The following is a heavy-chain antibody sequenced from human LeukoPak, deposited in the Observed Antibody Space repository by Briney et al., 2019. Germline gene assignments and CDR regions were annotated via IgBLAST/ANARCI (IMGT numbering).Heavy chain of an antibody. V-gene: IGHV1-69*13. Sequence: EASVKVSCKASGGTFSSYAISWVRQAPGQGLEWMGGIIPIFGTANYAQKFQGRVTITADESTSTAYMELSSLRSEDTAVYYCARVSRVSDYYYYYYMDVWGKGTTVTVSS. CDR3: ARVSRVSDYYYYYYMDV. CDR1: GGTFSSYA. J-gene: IGHJ6*03. CDR2: IIPIFGTA. D-gene: IGHD3-10*01.